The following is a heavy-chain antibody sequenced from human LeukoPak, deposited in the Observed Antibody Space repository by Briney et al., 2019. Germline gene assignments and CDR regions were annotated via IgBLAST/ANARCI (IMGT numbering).Heavy chain of an antibody. CDR3: ATDMGDDSSGSYRFGMDV. CDR2: IRSDGRDT. D-gene: IGHD3-22*01. CDR1: GFTFSSHW. V-gene: IGHV3-74*01. J-gene: IGHJ6*02. Sequence: GGSLRLSCAASGFTFSSHWMYWVRQVPGKGLVRVSRIRSDGRDTNYADSVKGRFTIPRDNAKNTLDLQMNSLRAEDTAVYYCATDMGDDSSGSYRFGMDVWGQGTTVTVSS.